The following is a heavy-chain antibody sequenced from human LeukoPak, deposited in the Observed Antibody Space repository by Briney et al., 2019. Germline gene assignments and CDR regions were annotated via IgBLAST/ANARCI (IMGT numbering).Heavy chain of an antibody. CDR2: ISSSSSYI. J-gene: IGHJ4*02. CDR1: GFTFSPYS. Sequence: GGSLRLSCVASGFTFSPYSMSWVRQAPGKGLEWVSSISSSSSYIYYADSVKGRFTISRDNAKNSLYLQMNSLRAEDTAVYYCARRGDYYDTIDYWGQGTLVTVSS. D-gene: IGHD3-22*01. CDR3: ARRGDYYDTIDY. V-gene: IGHV3-21*01.